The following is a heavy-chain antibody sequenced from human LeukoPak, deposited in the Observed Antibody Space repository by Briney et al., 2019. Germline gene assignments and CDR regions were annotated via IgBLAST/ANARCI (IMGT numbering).Heavy chain of an antibody. CDR1: AFTFSNYW. V-gene: IGHV3-7*01. CDR3: LRDRGYSTYDC. CDR2: IKQDGSGK. D-gene: IGHD6-13*01. J-gene: IGHJ4*02. Sequence: GGSLRLSCAPSAFTFSNYWMNSVPLPPGKRLQWVASIKQDGSGKYYVDSVKGRFTISRDNAKNSLYLQMNTLRAEDTAVYYCLRDRGYSTYDCWGQGTLVTVSS.